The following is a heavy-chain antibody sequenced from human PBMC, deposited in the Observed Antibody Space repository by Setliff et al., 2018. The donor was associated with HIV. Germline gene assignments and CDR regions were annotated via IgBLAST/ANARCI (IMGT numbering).Heavy chain of an antibody. CDR2: FDPQDGATT. J-gene: IGHJ4*02. Sequence: ASVKVSCKVYGYTLSELSIHWVRQAPGKGLEWMGYFDPQDGATTDYAAPVKGRLSISRQDSKNTVYLQMSSLKIEDTAVYYCVKGPFNWDDVYWGQGTLVTVSS. D-gene: IGHD1-1*01. V-gene: IGHV1-24*01. CDR3: VKGPFNWDDVY. CDR1: GYTLSELS.